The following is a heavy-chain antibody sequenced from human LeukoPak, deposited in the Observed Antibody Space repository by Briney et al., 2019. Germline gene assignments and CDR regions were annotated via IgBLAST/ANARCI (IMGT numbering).Heavy chain of an antibody. D-gene: IGHD4-23*01. Sequence: SGGSLRLSCAASGFTFSSYAMHWVRQAPGKGLEWVAVISYDGSNKYYADSVKGRFTISRGNSKNTLYLQVNSLRAEDTAVYHCARDSGDGGNSIWGQGTMVTVSS. V-gene: IGHV3-30*04. J-gene: IGHJ3*02. CDR3: ARDSGDGGNSI. CDR1: GFTFSSYA. CDR2: ISYDGSNK.